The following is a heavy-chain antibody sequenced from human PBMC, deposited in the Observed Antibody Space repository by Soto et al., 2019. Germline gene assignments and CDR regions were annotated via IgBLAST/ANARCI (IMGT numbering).Heavy chain of an antibody. Sequence: EVQLVESGGGLVKPGGSLRLSCAASGFTFRSFTMNWVRQAPGKGLEWASTISSNSAYIYYTDALRGRYTVSRDKAQNPLQLQLNSLRAEDTAGYYCTRDASRDRRARGWFDPWGPGTLVTVSS. CDR2: ISSNSAYI. CDR3: TRDASRDRRARGWFDP. J-gene: IGHJ5*02. D-gene: IGHD3-10*01. CDR1: GFTFRSFT. V-gene: IGHV3-21*02.